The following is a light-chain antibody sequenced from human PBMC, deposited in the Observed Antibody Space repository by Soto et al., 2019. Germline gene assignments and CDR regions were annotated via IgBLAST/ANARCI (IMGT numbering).Light chain of an antibody. J-gene: IGLJ1*01. CDR1: SSDVGGYNY. CDR2: EVS. V-gene: IGLV2-14*01. CDR3: SSYTSSSTYV. Sequence: QSARTQPASVSGSPGQSITISCNETSSDVGGYNYVSWYQQHPGKAPKLMIYEVSNRPSGVSNRFSGSKSGNTASLTISGLQAEDEADYYCSSYTSSSTYVFGTGTKVTVL.